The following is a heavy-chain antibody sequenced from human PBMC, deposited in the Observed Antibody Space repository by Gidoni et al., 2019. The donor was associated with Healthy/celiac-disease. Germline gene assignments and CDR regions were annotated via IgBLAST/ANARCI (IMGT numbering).Heavy chain of an antibody. CDR3: ARNDRFDP. D-gene: IGHD1-1*01. J-gene: IGHJ5*02. CDR1: GFTVSSNY. Sequence: EVQLVESGGDLVHPGGSLRLSCAASGFTVSSNYMSWVRQAPGKGLEWVSGIYRSGSTYYTESVKGRFTISRDNSKNTMYIQMNSLRVEDTAVYYCARNDRFDPWGQGTLVTVSS. V-gene: IGHV3-66*01. CDR2: IYRSGST.